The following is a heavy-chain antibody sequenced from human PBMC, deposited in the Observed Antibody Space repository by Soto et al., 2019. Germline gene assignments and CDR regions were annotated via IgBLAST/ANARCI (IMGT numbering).Heavy chain of an antibody. CDR3: AKDRLGGNFDY. Sequence: GGSLRLSCAASGFTFNTYATNWVSQAPGKGLEWVATISGTGGSTYYADSVKGRFTISRDNSKNTLYLQMNSLRVEDTAVYYCAKDRLGGNFDYWGQGTQVTVSS. CDR2: ISGTGGST. CDR1: GFTFNTYA. J-gene: IGHJ4*02. V-gene: IGHV3-23*01.